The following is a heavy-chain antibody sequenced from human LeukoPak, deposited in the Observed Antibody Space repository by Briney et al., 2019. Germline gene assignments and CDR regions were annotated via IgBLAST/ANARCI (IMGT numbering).Heavy chain of an antibody. J-gene: IGHJ3*02. Sequence: SETLSLTCTVSGGSISSYYWSWIRQPPGKGLEWIGYIYYSGSTNYNPSLKSRVTISVDTSKNQFSLKLSSVTAADTAVYYCARHHVDTAISGAFDIWGQGTMVTVSS. V-gene: IGHV4-59*08. CDR2: IYYSGST. CDR3: ARHHVDTAISGAFDI. CDR1: GGSISSYY. D-gene: IGHD5-18*01.